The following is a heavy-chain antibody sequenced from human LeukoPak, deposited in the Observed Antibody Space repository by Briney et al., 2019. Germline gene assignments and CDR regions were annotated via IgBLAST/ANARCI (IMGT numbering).Heavy chain of an antibody. J-gene: IGHJ5*02. V-gene: IGHV7-4-1*02. D-gene: IGHD6-13*01. Sequence: ASVKVSCKASGYIFTTYAMNCVRQAPGQGLEWMGWIKTNTGNPTYVQGFTGRFVFSLDTSVSTAYLQISSLKAEDTAVYYCARGTGYSSSWPHHWGQGTLVTVSS. CDR1: GYIFTTYA. CDR3: ARGTGYSSSWPHH. CDR2: IKTNTGNP.